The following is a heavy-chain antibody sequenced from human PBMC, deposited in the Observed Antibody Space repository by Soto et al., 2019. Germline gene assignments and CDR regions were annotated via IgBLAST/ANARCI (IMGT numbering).Heavy chain of an antibody. CDR1: GYNFANYW. V-gene: IGHV5-51*01. CDR3: AAGYSTGLDAFDL. J-gene: IGHJ3*01. Sequence: GESLKISCKGSGYNFANYWIGWVRQVPGKGLEWMGMIFPGDSDTKNSPSLQGQITMSVDKSNSSAYLQWRSLKASDTAMYYCAAGYSTGLDAFDLWGHGTLVTVSS. CDR2: IFPGDSDT. D-gene: IGHD2-8*02.